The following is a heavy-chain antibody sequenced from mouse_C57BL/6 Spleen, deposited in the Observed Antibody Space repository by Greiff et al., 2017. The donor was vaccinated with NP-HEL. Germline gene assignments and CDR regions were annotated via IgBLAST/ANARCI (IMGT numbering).Heavy chain of an antibody. Sequence: VQLKQPGAELVKPGASVKLSCKASGYTFTSYWMQWVKQRPGQGLEWIGEIDPSDSYTNYNQKFKGKATLTVDTSSSTAYMQLSSLTSEDSAVYYCARRYYEDAMDYWGQGTSVTVSS. CDR3: ARRYYEDAMDY. D-gene: IGHD2-4*01. J-gene: IGHJ4*01. V-gene: IGHV1-50*01. CDR2: IDPSDSYT. CDR1: GYTFTSYW.